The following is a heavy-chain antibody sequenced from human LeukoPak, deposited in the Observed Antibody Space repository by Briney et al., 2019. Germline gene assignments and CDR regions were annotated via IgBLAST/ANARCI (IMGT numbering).Heavy chain of an antibody. V-gene: IGHV3-48*03. Sequence: GGSLRLSCAASGFTFSTSEMNWVRQAPGKGLAWISYISSRGRTIFYADSVKGRFIISRDNAKNSLYLQMNSLRAEDTAVYYCARDLPDSSGYYWSQGYYYGMDVWGQGTTVTVSS. D-gene: IGHD3-22*01. CDR2: ISSRGRTI. CDR3: ARDLPDSSGYYWSQGYYYGMDV. J-gene: IGHJ6*02. CDR1: GFTFSTSE.